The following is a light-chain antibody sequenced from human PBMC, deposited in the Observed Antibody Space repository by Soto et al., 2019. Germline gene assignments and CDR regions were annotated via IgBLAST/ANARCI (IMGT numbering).Light chain of an antibody. J-gene: IGKJ1*01. CDR3: QHRSNWPWT. Sequence: EIVLTQSPATLSLSPGERATLSCRASQSVSSFLAWYQQKPGQAPRLLICDASNRATGIPARFSGSGSGTDFSLTISSLEPEGFAVYYCQHRSNWPWTFGQGTKFEIK. CDR1: QSVSSF. V-gene: IGKV3-11*01. CDR2: DAS.